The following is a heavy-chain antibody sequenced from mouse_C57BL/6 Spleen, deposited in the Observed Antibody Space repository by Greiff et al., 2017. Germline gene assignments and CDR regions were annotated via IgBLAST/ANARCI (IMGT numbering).Heavy chain of an antibody. CDR2: IYPGSGST. J-gene: IGHJ1*03. CDR1: GYTFTSYW. CDR3: AVFYGSRWYFDV. D-gene: IGHD1-1*01. V-gene: IGHV1-55*01. Sequence: QVQLQQSGAELVKPGASVKMSCKASGYTFTSYWITWVKQRPGQGLEWIGDIYPGSGSTNYNEKFKSKATLTVDTSSSTAYMQLSSLTSEDSAVYYCAVFYGSRWYFDVWGTGTTVTVSS.